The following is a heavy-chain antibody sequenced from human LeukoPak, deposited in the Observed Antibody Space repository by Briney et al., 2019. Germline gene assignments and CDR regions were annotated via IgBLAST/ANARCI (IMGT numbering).Heavy chain of an antibody. D-gene: IGHD3-22*01. CDR3: ARSPANDITMIGDY. V-gene: IGHV3-21*05. Sequence: GGSLRLSCAASGFTFSSYEMNWVRQAPGKGLEWVSYISSSSSYIYYADSVKGRFTISRDNAKNSLYLQMNSLRAEDTAVYYCARSPANDITMIGDYWGQGTLVTVSS. CDR1: GFTFSSYE. CDR2: ISSSSSYI. J-gene: IGHJ4*02.